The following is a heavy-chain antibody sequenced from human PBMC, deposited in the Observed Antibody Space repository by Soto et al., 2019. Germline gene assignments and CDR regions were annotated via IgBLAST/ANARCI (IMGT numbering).Heavy chain of an antibody. CDR3: ARRGSGVTRGLHY. V-gene: IGHV3-74*02. J-gene: IGHJ4*02. D-gene: IGHD2-15*01. CDR1: GFTFSSYW. Sequence: EVQLVESGGGLVQPGGSLRLSCAASGFTFSSYWMHWVRQAPGKGLVWISRINTDGSSTNYVDSVQGRFTISRDNGKNTLFLQMNSLRGEDTAVYYCARRGSGVTRGLHYWGQGTLVTVSS. CDR2: INTDGSST.